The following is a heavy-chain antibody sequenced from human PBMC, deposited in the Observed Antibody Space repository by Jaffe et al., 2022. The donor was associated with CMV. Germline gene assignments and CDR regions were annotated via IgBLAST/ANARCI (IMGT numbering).Heavy chain of an antibody. CDR1: GGSFSGYY. J-gene: IGHJ6*03. Sequence: QVQLQQWGAGLLKPSETLSLTCAVYGGSFSGYYWSWIRQPPGKGLEWIGEINHSGSTNYNPSLKSRVTISVDTSKNQFSLKLSSVTAADTAVYYCARGLGCSSTSCYHSSSHRGYYYYYMDVWGKGTTVTVSS. CDR2: INHSGST. CDR3: ARGLGCSSTSCYHSSSHRGYYYYYMDV. D-gene: IGHD2-2*01. V-gene: IGHV4-34*01.